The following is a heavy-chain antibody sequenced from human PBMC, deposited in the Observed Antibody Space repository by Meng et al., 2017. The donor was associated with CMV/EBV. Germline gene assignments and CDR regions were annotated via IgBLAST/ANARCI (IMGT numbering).Heavy chain of an antibody. V-gene: IGHV1-2*02. D-gene: IGHD6-19*01. CDR1: GFTFSDYY. CDR2: VNSNNDAT. CDR3: VRSSGWSLFDY. J-gene: IGHJ4*02. Sequence: QGQLVQSGAEVKKPGASVKVSCKASGFTFSDYYIHWVRQAPGQGLEWMGWVNSNNDATNYARKFQGRVSMTRDTSISTAHMELSRLMSDDTAVYYCVRSSGWSLFDYWGQGTLVTVSS.